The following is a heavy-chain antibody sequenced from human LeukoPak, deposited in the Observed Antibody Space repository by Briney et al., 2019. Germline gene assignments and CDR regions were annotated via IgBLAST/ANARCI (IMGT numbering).Heavy chain of an antibody. D-gene: IGHD2-21*02. V-gene: IGHV4-38-2*02. Sequence: PSETLSLTCGVSGYSIRSGFYWGWIRQPPGKGLEWIASIRHSGTTYYNPSLKSRVTMSVDTSKNQFSLKLTSVTAADTAVYYCAREGVSATVGGYWGQGTLVTVSS. CDR2: IRHSGTT. CDR1: GYSIRSGFY. CDR3: AREGVSATVGGY. J-gene: IGHJ4*02.